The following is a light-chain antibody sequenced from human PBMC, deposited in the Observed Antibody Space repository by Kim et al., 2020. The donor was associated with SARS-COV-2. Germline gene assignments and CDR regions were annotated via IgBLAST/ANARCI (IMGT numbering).Light chain of an antibody. J-gene: IGKJ5*01. Sequence: SLSAGERATLSCRASQSVRTYCAWYQQKPGQAPRLLIYDASNRATGIPARFSGSGSGTDFTLTISSLEPEDFAVYYCQQRGNWPTFGQGTRLEIK. CDR2: DAS. CDR3: QQRGNWPT. CDR1: QSVRTY. V-gene: IGKV3-11*01.